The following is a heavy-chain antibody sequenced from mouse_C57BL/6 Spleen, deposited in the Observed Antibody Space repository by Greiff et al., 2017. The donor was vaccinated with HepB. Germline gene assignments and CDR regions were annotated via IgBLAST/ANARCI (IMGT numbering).Heavy chain of an antibody. V-gene: IGHV1-42*01. Sequence: EVQLQQSGPELVKPGASVKISCKASGYSFTGYYMNWVKQSPEKSLEWIGEINPSTGGTTYNQKFKAKATLTVDKSSSTAYMQLKSLTSEDSAVYYCARRRDDGYQGYFDYWGQGTTLTVSS. CDR1: GYSFTGYY. J-gene: IGHJ2*01. CDR3: ARRRDDGYQGYFDY. CDR2: INPSTGGT. D-gene: IGHD2-3*01.